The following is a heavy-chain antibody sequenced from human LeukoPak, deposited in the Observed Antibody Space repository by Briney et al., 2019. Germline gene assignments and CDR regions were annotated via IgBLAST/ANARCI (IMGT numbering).Heavy chain of an antibody. CDR1: GFTVSSNY. CDR2: IYSGGST. Sequence: GGSLRLSCAASGFTVSSNYMSWVRQAPGKGLEWVSVIYSGGSTYYADSVKGRFTISRDNSKNTLYLQMNSLRAEDTAVYYCARMGDYYYCYGMDVWGQGTTVTVSS. V-gene: IGHV3-53*01. D-gene: IGHD3-16*01. CDR3: ARMGDYYYCYGMDV. J-gene: IGHJ6*02.